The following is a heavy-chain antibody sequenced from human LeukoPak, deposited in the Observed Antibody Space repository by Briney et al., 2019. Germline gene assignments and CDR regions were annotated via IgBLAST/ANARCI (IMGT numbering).Heavy chain of an antibody. Sequence: PSETLSLTCTVSGGSISSSSYYWGWIRQPPGKGLEWIGSIYYSGSTHYNPSLKSRVTISVDTSKNQFSLKLSSVTAADTAVYYCAREAAAANWFDPWGQGTLVTVSS. V-gene: IGHV4-39*07. CDR3: AREAAAANWFDP. D-gene: IGHD6-13*01. J-gene: IGHJ5*02. CDR1: GGSISSSSYY. CDR2: IYYSGST.